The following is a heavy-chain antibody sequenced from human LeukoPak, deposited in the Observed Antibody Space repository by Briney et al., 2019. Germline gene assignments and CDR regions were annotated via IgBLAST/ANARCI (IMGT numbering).Heavy chain of an antibody. V-gene: IGHV3-53*01. CDR1: GFTVSSDY. D-gene: IGHD1-26*01. CDR3: ARAKVGAAGFFAY. CDR2: LYSGGDT. Sequence: GGSLRLYCAASGFTVSSDYMSWVRQAPGKGLEWVSVLYSGGDTYYADSVKGRFSISRDNSKNTLYLEVKSLRADGTAVYYCARAKVGAAGFFAYWGQGTLVTVSS. J-gene: IGHJ4*02.